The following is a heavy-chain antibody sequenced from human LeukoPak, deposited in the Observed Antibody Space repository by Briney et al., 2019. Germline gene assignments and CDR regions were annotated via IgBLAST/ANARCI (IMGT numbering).Heavy chain of an antibody. CDR2: INYSGST. V-gene: IGHV4-34*01. J-gene: IGHJ6*02. Sequence: SETLSLTCTVSSGSISNYHWSWIRQPAGKGLEWIGEINYSGSTNYNPSLKSRVTISVDTSKNQFSLKLSSVTAADTAVYYCARGPVFWSGYYPVPYYYGMDVWGQGATVTVSS. D-gene: IGHD3-3*01. CDR3: ARGPVFWSGYYPVPYYYGMDV. CDR1: SGSISNYH.